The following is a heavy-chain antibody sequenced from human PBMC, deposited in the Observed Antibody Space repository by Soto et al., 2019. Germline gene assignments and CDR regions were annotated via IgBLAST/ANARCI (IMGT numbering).Heavy chain of an antibody. CDR3: ARDSNRFGPYNWFDP. D-gene: IGHD3-10*01. J-gene: IGHJ5*02. Sequence: QVQLVESGGGVVQPGRSLRLSCAASGFTFSSYGMHWVRQAPGKGLEWVAVIWYDGSNKYYADSVKGRFTISRDNSKNTLYLQMNSLRAEDTAVYYCARDSNRFGPYNWFDPWGQGTLVTVSS. V-gene: IGHV3-33*01. CDR1: GFTFSSYG. CDR2: IWYDGSNK.